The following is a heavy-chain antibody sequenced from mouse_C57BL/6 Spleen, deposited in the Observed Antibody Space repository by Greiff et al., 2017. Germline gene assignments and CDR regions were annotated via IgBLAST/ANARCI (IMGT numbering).Heavy chain of an antibody. CDR1: GFTFSSYA. J-gene: IGHJ2*01. Sequence: EVKLMESGEGLVKPGGSLKLSCAASGFTFSSYAMSWVRQTPEKRLEWVAYISSGGDYTYYADTVKGRFTISRDNARNTLYLQMSSLKSEDTAMYYCTRTPNYGSFFDYWGQGTTLTVSS. D-gene: IGHD1-1*01. CDR3: TRTPNYGSFFDY. CDR2: ISSGGDYT. V-gene: IGHV5-9-1*02.